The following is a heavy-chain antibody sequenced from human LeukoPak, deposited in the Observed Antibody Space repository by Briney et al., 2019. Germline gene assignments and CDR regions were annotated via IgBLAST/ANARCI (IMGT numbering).Heavy chain of an antibody. D-gene: IGHD3-3*01. CDR1: GGSINSYY. Sequence: PSETLSLTCTVSGGSINSYYWSWIRQPPGKGLEWIGYIYYSGSTNYNPSLKSRVTMSVDTSKNQFSLKLSSVTAADTAVYYCARDTDFWSGYGFDYWGRGTLVTVSS. CDR2: IYYSGST. V-gene: IGHV4-59*12. J-gene: IGHJ4*02. CDR3: ARDTDFWSGYGFDY.